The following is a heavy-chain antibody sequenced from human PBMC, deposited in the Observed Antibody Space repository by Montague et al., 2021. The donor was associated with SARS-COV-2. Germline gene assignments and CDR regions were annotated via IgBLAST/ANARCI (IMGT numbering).Heavy chain of an antibody. J-gene: IGHJ4*02. CDR3: ARAPIYRSSWYAYFDY. D-gene: IGHD6-13*01. Sequence: SETLSLTCTVSGDSMNNYYWRWIRQPPGKGLEWIGNINYSGSTHYNPSXXSRVTLSKDTSKNQFSLRLTSVTAADTAMYFCARAPIYRSSWYAYFDYWGQGTLVTVSS. V-gene: IGHV4-59*01. CDR2: INYSGST. CDR1: GDSMNNYY.